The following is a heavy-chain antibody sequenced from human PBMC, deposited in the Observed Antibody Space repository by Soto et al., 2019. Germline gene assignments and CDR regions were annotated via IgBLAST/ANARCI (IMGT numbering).Heavy chain of an antibody. Sequence: QVQLVQSGAEVKRPGASVKVSCKASGYTYTNLDINGVRQASGQGLEWMGWMNPHSDTGFAQKFQGRVTLTRDTPTSTVYMELTSLRFDDTAVYYCARYQIGEGFTAWGLGTPVTVSS. CDR1: GYTYTNLD. J-gene: IGHJ5*02. CDR2: MNPHSDT. V-gene: IGHV1-8*01. CDR3: ARYQIGEGFTA.